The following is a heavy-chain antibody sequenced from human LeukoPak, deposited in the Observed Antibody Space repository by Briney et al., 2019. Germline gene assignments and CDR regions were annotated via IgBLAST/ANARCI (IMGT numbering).Heavy chain of an antibody. J-gene: IGHJ4*02. CDR1: DGSISIYY. V-gene: IGHV4-4*08. CDR3: VRDRELTY. D-gene: IGHD3-10*01. Sequence: SETLSLTCTVSDGSISIYYRSWIQQPPGKGLEWIGYVYSSGNTNYSPSLKGRAIISADTSKNQFSLKLTSVTAADTAVYYCVRDRELTYWGQGILVTVSS. CDR2: VYSSGNT.